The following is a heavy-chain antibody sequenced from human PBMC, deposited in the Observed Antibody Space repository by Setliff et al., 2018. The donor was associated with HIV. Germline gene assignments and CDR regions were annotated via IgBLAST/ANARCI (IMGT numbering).Heavy chain of an antibody. Sequence: SETLSLTCTVSGGSISSFYWSWIRQPPGKGLEWIGSISYTGITNYNPPLQSRVTISVDTSKNQFSLKLSSVTAADTAVYYCARHSGVASPNWFDPWGQGTLVTVSS. CDR2: ISYTGIT. CDR1: GGSISSFY. D-gene: IGHD3-10*01. V-gene: IGHV4-59*08. J-gene: IGHJ5*02. CDR3: ARHSGVASPNWFDP.